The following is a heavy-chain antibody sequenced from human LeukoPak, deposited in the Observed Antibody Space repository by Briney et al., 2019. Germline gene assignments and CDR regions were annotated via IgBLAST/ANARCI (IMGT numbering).Heavy chain of an antibody. CDR2: IYISGST. D-gene: IGHD3-10*01. CDR1: GGSISSYY. J-gene: IGHJ4*02. CDR3: ARHGSGSYFLDY. Sequence: SETLSLTCTVSGGSISSYYWSWIRQPPGKGLEWIGYIYISGSTNYNPSLKSRVTISVDTSKNQFSLKLSSVTAADTAVYYCARHGSGSYFLDYWGQGTRVTVSS. V-gene: IGHV4-4*09.